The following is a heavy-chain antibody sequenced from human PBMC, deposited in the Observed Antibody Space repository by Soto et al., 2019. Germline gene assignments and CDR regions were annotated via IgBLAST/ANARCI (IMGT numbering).Heavy chain of an antibody. CDR1: GFTFSNYG. J-gene: IGHJ6*02. CDR3: AKDVDKLYWFGEVYYFYGMDV. D-gene: IGHD3-10*01. CDR2: ISYAGSNE. Sequence: HVQLVESGGGVVQPGRSLRLSCAASGFTFSNYGMHWVRQAPGKGLEWVAVISYAGSNEYYEDSVKGRFTISRDNSKNTLYLQMNSLRAEDTAMYYCAKDVDKLYWFGEVYYFYGMDVWGQGTTVTVSS. V-gene: IGHV3-30*18.